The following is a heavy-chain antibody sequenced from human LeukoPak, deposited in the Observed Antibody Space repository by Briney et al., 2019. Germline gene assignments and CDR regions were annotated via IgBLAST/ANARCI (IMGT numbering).Heavy chain of an antibody. J-gene: IGHJ6*02. CDR2: INPNSGAT. CDR1: GYTFTVYF. CDR3: ARDGGYCSSGTICYSRAEYYYYGMDV. V-gene: IGHV1-2*06. Sequence: ASVKVSCTASGYTFTVYFIHWVRQAPGQGLEWMGRINPNSGATDYAQKFQGRVTMTRDTSISTVYMELSRLRSDDTAVYYCARDGGYCSSGTICYSRAEYYYYGMDVWGQGTTVTVSS. D-gene: IGHD2-2*01.